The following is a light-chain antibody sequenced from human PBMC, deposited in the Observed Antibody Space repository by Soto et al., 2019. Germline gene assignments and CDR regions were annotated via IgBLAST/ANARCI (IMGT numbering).Light chain of an antibody. Sequence: AIQMTQSPSSLSASVGDRVTITCRASQGIRNDLGWYQQKPGNAPKLLIYAASSLQSGVPSRFSGSGSGTDFTLTISSLQPDDSATYYCQQYNTYWTFGQGTKVDIK. CDR3: QQYNTYWT. V-gene: IGKV1-6*01. CDR1: QGIRND. CDR2: AAS. J-gene: IGKJ1*01.